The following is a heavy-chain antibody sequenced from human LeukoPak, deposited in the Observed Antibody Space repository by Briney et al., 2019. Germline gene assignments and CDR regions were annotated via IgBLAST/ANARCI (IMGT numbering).Heavy chain of an antibody. CDR1: GFTVSSNY. Sequence: PGGSLRLSCAASGFTVSSNYMSWVRQAPGKGLEWVSVIYSGGSTYYADSVKGRFTISRDNSKNTLYLQMNSLRAEDTAVYYCARDSSNYYDSSGYYYYYGMDVWGQGTTVTVSS. CDR2: IYSGGST. V-gene: IGHV3-66*02. CDR3: ARDSSNYYDSSGYYYYYGMDV. D-gene: IGHD3-22*01. J-gene: IGHJ6*02.